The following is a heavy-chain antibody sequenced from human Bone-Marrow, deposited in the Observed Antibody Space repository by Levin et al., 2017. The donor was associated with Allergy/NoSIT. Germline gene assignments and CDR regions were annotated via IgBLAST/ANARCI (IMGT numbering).Heavy chain of an antibody. CDR3: ARDPTYDVSAT. V-gene: IGHV3-48*02. CDR2: IDSGGTVV. J-gene: IGHJ4*02. CDR1: GFVFSNYA. Sequence: PGGSLRLSCAASGFVFSNYAINWVRRAPGKGLELVSFIDSGGTVVHYSDSVKGRFTISRDNANNSVYLQLSSLRDDDTAVYYCARDPTYDVSATWGQGTLVTVSS. D-gene: IGHD3-22*01.